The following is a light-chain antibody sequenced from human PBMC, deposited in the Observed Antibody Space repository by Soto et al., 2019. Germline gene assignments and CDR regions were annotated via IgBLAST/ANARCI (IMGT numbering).Light chain of an antibody. CDR1: QSVSSSY. J-gene: IGKJ2*01. V-gene: IGKV3-20*01. Sequence: EIVLTQSPGTLSLSPGERATLSCRASQSVSSSYLAWYQQKPGQAPRLLIYGASSRATGIPDRFSGSGSGTYFTLTISRLEPEYFAVYYCQQYCSSPSYTFGQGTKLEIK. CDR2: GAS. CDR3: QQYCSSPSYT.